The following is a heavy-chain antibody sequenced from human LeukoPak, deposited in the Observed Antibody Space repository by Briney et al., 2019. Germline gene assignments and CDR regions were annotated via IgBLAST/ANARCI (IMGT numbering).Heavy chain of an antibody. V-gene: IGHV3-43*01. J-gene: IGHJ4*02. D-gene: IGHD5-18*01. CDR2: ISWDGGST. CDR3: ARDLSGGYSYGYYFDY. Sequence: GGSLRLSCAASGFTFDDYTMHWVRQAPGKGLEWVSLISWDGGSTYYADSVKGRFTISRDNAKNSLYLQMNSLRAEDTAVYYCARDLSGGYSYGYYFDYWGQGTLVTVSS. CDR1: GFTFDDYT.